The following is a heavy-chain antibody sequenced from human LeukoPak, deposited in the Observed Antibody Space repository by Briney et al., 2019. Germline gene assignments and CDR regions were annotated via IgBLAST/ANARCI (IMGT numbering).Heavy chain of an antibody. J-gene: IGHJ6*02. V-gene: IGHV4-59*08. CDR2: IYYTGST. CDR3: ARHDPVGHFLRGMDV. CDR1: GGSISGYF. D-gene: IGHD2/OR15-2a*01. Sequence: SETLSLTCAVSGGSISGYFWSWSRQPPGKGLEWIGYIYYTGSTIYNPSLRSRVTMSVDVSKNQFSLDLTSVTAADTAVYYCARHDPVGHFLRGMDVWGQGTAVTVSS.